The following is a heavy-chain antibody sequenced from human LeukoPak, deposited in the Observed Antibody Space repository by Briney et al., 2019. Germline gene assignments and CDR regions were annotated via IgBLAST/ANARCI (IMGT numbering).Heavy chain of an antibody. CDR1: GGSISSYY. V-gene: IGHV4-59*01. Sequence: SETLSLTCTVSGGSISSYYWSWIRQPPGKGLEWIGYIYYSGSTNYNPSLKSRVTISVDTSKNQFSLKLSSVTAADTAVYYCARGVSAVDYWGQGTLVTVSS. D-gene: IGHD3-10*01. CDR2: IYYSGST. J-gene: IGHJ4*02. CDR3: ARGVSAVDY.